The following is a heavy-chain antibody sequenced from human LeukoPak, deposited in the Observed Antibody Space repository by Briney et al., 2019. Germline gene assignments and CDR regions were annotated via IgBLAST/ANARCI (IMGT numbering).Heavy chain of an antibody. CDR3: ARAQTIITVIVARPEYYFDS. D-gene: IGHD3-22*01. CDR2: ISSSGSTI. CDR1: TFTFSDIY. J-gene: IGHJ4*02. V-gene: IGHV3-11*01. Sequence: PGGSLTLSCAAYTFTFSDIYMRWLRPAPGKGREWVSYISSSGSTIYYADSVKGPFTISTDNAKNSLYLQMNRLRAKATDVYYCARAQTIITVIVARPEYYFDSWGEGDLVTVSS.